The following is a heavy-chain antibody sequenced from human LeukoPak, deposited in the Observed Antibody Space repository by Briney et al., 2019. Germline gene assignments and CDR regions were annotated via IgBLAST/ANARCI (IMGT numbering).Heavy chain of an antibody. CDR1: GFTISSYE. J-gene: IGHJ6*02. V-gene: IGHV3-48*03. CDR3: ARLLYYGMDV. CDR2: ISSSGSTI. Sequence: GGTLTLTGSASGFTISSYEMNWVPQAQGLGLEWVSYISSSGSTIYYADSVKGRFTISRDNAKNSLYLQMNSLRAEDTAVYYCARLLYYGMDVWGQGTTVTVSS.